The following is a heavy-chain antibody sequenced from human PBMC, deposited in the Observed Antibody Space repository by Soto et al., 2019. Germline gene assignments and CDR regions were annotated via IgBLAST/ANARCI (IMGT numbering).Heavy chain of an antibody. CDR3: ARDRAYYESSGLYFDY. CDR2: IYDSGST. J-gene: IGHJ4*02. D-gene: IGHD3-22*01. Sequence: SETLSLTCTVSGDSIRSYYWSWIRQPPGKGLEWIGYIYDSGSTNYSPSLKSRVTISVDTSKSQFSLKLSSVTAADTAVYYCARDRAYYESSGLYFDYWGQGTLVTVSS. V-gene: IGHV4-59*01. CDR1: GDSIRSYY.